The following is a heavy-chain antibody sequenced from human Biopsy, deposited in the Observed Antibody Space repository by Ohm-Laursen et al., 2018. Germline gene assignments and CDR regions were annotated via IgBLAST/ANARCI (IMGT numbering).Heavy chain of an antibody. CDR2: INGGGGST. D-gene: IGHD3-3*01. CDR3: ARDLYDFCGGCPFDP. Sequence: SLRLSCAASGFTFSSHAMSWVHQAPGKGLECVSIINGGGGSTWYSDPVKGRFTISRDNSKNTLYLQMNSLRAEDTAMYYCARDLYDFCGGCPFDPWGQGTLVTVS. CDR1: GFTFSSHA. J-gene: IGHJ5*02. V-gene: IGHV3-23*01.